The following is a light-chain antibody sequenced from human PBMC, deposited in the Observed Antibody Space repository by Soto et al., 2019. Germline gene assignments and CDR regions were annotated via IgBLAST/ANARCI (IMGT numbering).Light chain of an antibody. V-gene: IGLV2-14*01. CDR2: GVT. Sequence: QSALTQPASVSGSPGQSITISCTGTGSDVGGYNYVSWFQQKPGKAPKLMIFGVTNRPSGVPFRFSGSKSGNTASLTISGLQAEDEADYYCSSYTSSLTVVFGGGTKLTVL. CDR1: GSDVGGYNY. CDR3: SSYTSSLTVV. J-gene: IGLJ2*01.